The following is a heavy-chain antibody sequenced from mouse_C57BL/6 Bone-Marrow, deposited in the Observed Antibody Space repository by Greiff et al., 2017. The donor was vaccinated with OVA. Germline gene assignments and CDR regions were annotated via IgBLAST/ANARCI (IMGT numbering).Heavy chain of an antibody. CDR2: ISSGSSTI. J-gene: IGHJ1*03. Sequence: EVQRVESGGGLVKPGGSLKLSCAASGFTFSDYGMHWVREAPEKGLEWVAYISSGSSTIYYADTVKGRFTISRDNAKNTLFLQMTSLRSEDTAMYYCARDSNYRYWYFDVWGTGTTDTVSS. V-gene: IGHV5-17*01. CDR3: ARDSNYRYWYFDV. CDR1: GFTFSDYG. D-gene: IGHD2-5*01.